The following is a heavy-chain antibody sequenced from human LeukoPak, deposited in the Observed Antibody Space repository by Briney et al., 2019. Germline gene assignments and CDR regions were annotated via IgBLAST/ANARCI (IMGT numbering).Heavy chain of an antibody. CDR2: INPSTGDT. V-gene: IGHV1-2*04. J-gene: IGHJ4*02. CDR1: GYTFTAYY. D-gene: IGHD6-13*01. CDR3: ARDPGGGSSWYSLYY. Sequence: ASVKVSRKASGYTFTAYYLHWVRQAPGQGLQYMGWINPSTGDTKRAEKFQGSVTMTRDTSLSTAYIDLTSLTSDDTAVYFCARDPGGGSSWYSLYYWGQGTLVTVSS.